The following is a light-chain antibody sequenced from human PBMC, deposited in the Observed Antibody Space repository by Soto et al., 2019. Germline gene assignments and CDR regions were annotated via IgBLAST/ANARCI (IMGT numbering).Light chain of an antibody. CDR3: QQYDSSPPSIT. V-gene: IGKV3-20*01. CDR1: QSVSSSY. Sequence: EIVLTQSPGILSLSPGERATLSCRASQSVSSSYFAWYQQKPGQAPRLLLYGASNRASGIPDRFSGSGSGTDFTLTIGRLEPEDFAVYYCQQYDSSPPSITFGQGTRLEMK. J-gene: IGKJ5*01. CDR2: GAS.